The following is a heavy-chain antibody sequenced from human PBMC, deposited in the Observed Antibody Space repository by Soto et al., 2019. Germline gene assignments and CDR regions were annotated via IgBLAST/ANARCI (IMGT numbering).Heavy chain of an antibody. Sequence: QVQLVESGGGVVQPGRSLRLSCAASGFTFSSYAMHWVRQAPGEGLEWVAVISYDGSNKYYADSVKGRFTISRDNSKNTLYLQMNRLRAEDTAVYYCLPEPVVWGSYRRIDYWGQGTLVTVSS. CDR2: ISYDGSNK. CDR3: LPEPVVWGSYRRIDY. V-gene: IGHV3-30-3*01. J-gene: IGHJ4*02. D-gene: IGHD3-16*02. CDR1: GFTFSSYA.